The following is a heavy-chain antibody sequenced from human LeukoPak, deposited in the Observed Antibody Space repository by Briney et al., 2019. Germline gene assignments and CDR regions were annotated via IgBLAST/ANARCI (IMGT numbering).Heavy chain of an antibody. CDR1: GFTFSSYA. CDR3: ARDGDRYCSSTSCYGAFDY. J-gene: IGHJ4*02. V-gene: IGHV3-23*01. D-gene: IGHD2-2*01. Sequence: GGSLRLSCAASGFTFSSYAMSWVRQAPGKGLEWVSAISGSGGSTYYADSVKGRFTISRDNAKNSLYLQMNSLRAEDTAVYYCARDGDRYCSSTSCYGAFDYWGQGTLVTVSS. CDR2: ISGSGGST.